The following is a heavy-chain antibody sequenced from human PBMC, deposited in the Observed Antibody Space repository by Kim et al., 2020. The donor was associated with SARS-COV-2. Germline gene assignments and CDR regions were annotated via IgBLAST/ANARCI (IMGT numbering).Heavy chain of an antibody. CDR2: INHSGST. CDR3: ARAPHCGLSTCYETAF. V-gene: IGHV4-34*01. D-gene: IGHD2-21*01. J-gene: IGHJ4*02. Sequence: SETLSLTCAVYGGSFNGYSWNWIRQPPGKGLEWIGGINHSGSTNYNPSFNSRVTISLDRPKNQFSLKVTSVTAADTAVYYCARAPHCGLSTCYETAFWGQGPLVPVSS. CDR1: GGSFNGYS.